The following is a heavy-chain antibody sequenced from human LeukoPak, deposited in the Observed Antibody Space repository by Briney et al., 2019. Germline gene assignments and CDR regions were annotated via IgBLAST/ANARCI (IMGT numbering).Heavy chain of an antibody. V-gene: IGHV3-23*01. Sequence: GGSLRLSCAASGFSFSSHAMSWVRQAPGKGLEWVSGIGTGGRTYYADSVKGRFTISRDNSKNTLYLQMNSLRAEDTAVYYCAKDGRDYYGSGSYYNAPADYWGQGTLVTVSS. D-gene: IGHD3-10*01. J-gene: IGHJ4*02. CDR1: GFSFSSHA. CDR2: IGTGGRT. CDR3: AKDGRDYYGSGSYYNAPADY.